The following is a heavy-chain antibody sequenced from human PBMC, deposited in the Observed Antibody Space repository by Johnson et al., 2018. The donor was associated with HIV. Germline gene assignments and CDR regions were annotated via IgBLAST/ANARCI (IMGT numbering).Heavy chain of an antibody. J-gene: IGHJ3*02. CDR1: GFTVSSNY. V-gene: IGHV3-20*04. Sequence: VQLVESGGGLIQPGGSLRLSCAASGFTVSSNYMSWVRQAPGKGLEWVSGLNWNGGSTGYADSVKGRFTISRDNAKNSLYLQMNSLRAEDTALYYCARERGSGSYYSAFDIWGQGTMVTVSS. CDR2: LNWNGGST. CDR3: ARERGSGSYYSAFDI. D-gene: IGHD1-26*01.